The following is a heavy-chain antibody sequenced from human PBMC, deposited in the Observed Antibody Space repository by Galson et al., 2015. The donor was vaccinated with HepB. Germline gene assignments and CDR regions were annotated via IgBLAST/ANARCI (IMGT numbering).Heavy chain of an antibody. CDR1: GFNFSRHS. Sequence: SLRLSCAASGFNFSRHSMNWVRQAPGKGLEWVSSISTSATIYYADYVKGRFTISRDNAENSLFLQMNSLRDEATAIYYCARDLLGYYDMYVWVQGTTVTVSS. D-gene: IGHD7-27*01. J-gene: IGHJ6*02. CDR3: ARDLLGYYDMYV. CDR2: ISTSATI. V-gene: IGHV3-48*02.